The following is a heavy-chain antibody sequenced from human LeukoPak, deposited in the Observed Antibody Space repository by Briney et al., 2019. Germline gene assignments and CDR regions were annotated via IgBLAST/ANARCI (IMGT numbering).Heavy chain of an antibody. CDR1: GFTFSSYA. V-gene: IGHV3-64D*06. CDR2: ISSNGGST. CDR3: VKGYGFDY. D-gene: IGHD5-18*01. J-gene: IGHJ4*02. Sequence: GGSLRLSCSASGFTFSSYAMHWVRQAPGKGLEYDSAISSNGGSTYYADSVKGRFTISRDNSKNTLYLQMSSLRAEDTAVYYCVKGYGFDYWGQGTLVTVSS.